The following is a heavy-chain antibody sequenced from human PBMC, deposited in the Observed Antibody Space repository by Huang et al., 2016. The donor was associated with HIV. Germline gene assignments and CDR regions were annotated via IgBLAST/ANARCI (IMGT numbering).Heavy chain of an antibody. Sequence: QVQLVESGGGVVQPGRSLRLSCAASRFPVSNYAMHWVRQDPGKGREWVAVISYDGSNKYYADSVKGRFTISRDNSKNTLYLQMNSLRAEDTAVYYCARDLWLRDLYYYYYMDVWGKGTTVTVSS. CDR2: ISYDGSNK. CDR3: ARDLWLRDLYYYYYMDV. D-gene: IGHD5-12*01. CDR1: RFPVSNYA. J-gene: IGHJ6*03. V-gene: IGHV3-30-3*01.